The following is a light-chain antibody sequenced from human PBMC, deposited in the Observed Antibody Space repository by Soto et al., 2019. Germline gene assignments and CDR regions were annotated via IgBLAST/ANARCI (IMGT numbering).Light chain of an antibody. V-gene: IGLV2-23*01. CDR3: CSYAGSSAYV. CDR1: SSNVGTYNL. J-gene: IGLJ1*01. CDR2: WGS. Sequence: QSVLTQPASVSGSPGQSITISCTGTSSNVGTYNLVSWYQQHSGKAPKLMIYWGSKRPSGGSNRFSGSESGTTSSLTISGLQAEDEADYYCCSYAGSSAYVFGTGTKGTVL.